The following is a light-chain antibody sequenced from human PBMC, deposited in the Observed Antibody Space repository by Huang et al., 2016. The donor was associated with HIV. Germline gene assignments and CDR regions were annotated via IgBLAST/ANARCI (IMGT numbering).Light chain of an antibody. J-gene: IGKJ2*01. CDR2: GAS. Sequence: EIVMTQSPTSLSVSPGERVTLSCRARQRVGHNLAWYQQRPGQAPRLLIYGASTRPTGIPARFSGSGSGTEFTLTISSLQSEDFAVYYCLHYDNWPPYTFGQGTKLEMK. CDR3: LHYDNWPPYT. CDR1: QRVGHN. V-gene: IGKV3-15*01.